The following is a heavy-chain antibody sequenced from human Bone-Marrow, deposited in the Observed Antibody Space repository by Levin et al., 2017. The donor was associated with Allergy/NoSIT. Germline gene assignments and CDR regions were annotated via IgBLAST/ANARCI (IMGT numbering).Heavy chain of an antibody. J-gene: IGHJ6*02. CDR3: AKDPRPGYCSSTSCYIYGMDV. CDR2: ISWNSGSI. V-gene: IGHV3-9*01. Sequence: AGGSLRLSCAASGFTFDDYAMHWVRQAPGKGLEWVSGISWNSGSIGYADSVKGRFTISRDNAKNSLYLQMNSLRAEDTALYYCAKDPRPGYCSSTSCYIYGMDVWGQGTTVTVSS. CDR1: GFTFDDYA. D-gene: IGHD2-2*02.